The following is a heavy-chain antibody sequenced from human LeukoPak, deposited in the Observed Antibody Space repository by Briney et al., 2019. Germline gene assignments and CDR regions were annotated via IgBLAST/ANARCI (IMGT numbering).Heavy chain of an antibody. CDR2: ISWNSGSI. V-gene: IGHV3-9*01. Sequence: GGSLRLSCAASGFTFDDYAMHWVRQAPGKGLEWVSGISWNSGSIGYADSAKGRFTISRDNAKNSLYLQMNSLRAEDTALYYCAKANYYSSGSYYNVLYYFDYWGQGTLVTVSS. D-gene: IGHD3-10*01. J-gene: IGHJ4*02. CDR1: GFTFDDYA. CDR3: AKANYYSSGSYYNVLYYFDY.